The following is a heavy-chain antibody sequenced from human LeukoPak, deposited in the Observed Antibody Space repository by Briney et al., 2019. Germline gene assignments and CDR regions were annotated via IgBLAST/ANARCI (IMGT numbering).Heavy chain of an antibody. V-gene: IGHV3-11*01. CDR2: ISSSASII. D-gene: IGHD3-9*01. Sequence: GGSLRLSCAASGFTFSDYYMSWIRQAPGKGLEWVSYISSSASIIFYADSVKGRFTISRDNAKNSLYLQMNSLRGEDTAVYYCARVGRNYDVLTGYSPRYYCDNWGQGTLVTVSS. J-gene: IGHJ4*02. CDR3: ARVGRNYDVLTGYSPRYYCDN. CDR1: GFTFSDYY.